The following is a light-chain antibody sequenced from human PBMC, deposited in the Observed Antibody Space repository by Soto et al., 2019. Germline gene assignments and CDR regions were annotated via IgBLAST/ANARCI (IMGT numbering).Light chain of an antibody. CDR1: QSVDSAS. CDR3: QQYGSSPPEYS. CDR2: GAS. Sequence: EIVLTQSPGTLSLSPGERASLSCRASQSVDSASLVWYQQKPGQAPRLLIYGASTRATGIPDRFSGRGSGTDFTLTISRLEPEDFAVYFCQQYGSSPPEYSFGQGTKLEIK. V-gene: IGKV3-20*01. J-gene: IGKJ2*01.